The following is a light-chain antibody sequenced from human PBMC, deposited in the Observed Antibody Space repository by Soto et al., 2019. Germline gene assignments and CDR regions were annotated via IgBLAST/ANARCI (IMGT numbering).Light chain of an antibody. V-gene: IGKV3-20*01. CDR1: QSVSSSY. CDR2: GAT. Sequence: EIVLTQSPGTLSLSPGERVTLSCRASQSVSSSYVAWYQQKPGQAPRLLIYGATTRATGIPDRFSGSGSVTDFTLTISRLEPEDFAVYYCQQYGSPFLTFGGGTKVEIK. J-gene: IGKJ4*01. CDR3: QQYGSPFLT.